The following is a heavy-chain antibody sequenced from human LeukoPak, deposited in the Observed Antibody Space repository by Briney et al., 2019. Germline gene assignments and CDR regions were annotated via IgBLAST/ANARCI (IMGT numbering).Heavy chain of an antibody. CDR2: IYHSGST. V-gene: IGHV4-38-2*02. CDR3: ARDGLMAALFDY. Sequence: SETLSLTCTVSGYSISSGYYWGWIRQPPGKGLEWIGSIYHSGSTYYNPSLKSRVTISVDTSKNQFSLKLSSVTAADTAVYYCARDGLMAALFDYWGQGTLVTVSS. D-gene: IGHD5-24*01. J-gene: IGHJ4*02. CDR1: GYSISSGYY.